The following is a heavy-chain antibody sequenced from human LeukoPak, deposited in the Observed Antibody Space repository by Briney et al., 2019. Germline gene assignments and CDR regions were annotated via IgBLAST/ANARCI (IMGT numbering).Heavy chain of an antibody. CDR3: ARVGNSYGYTFLTPPNAFDI. CDR2: ISAYNGNT. CDR1: GYTFTSYG. D-gene: IGHD5-18*01. V-gene: IGHV1-18*01. J-gene: IGHJ3*02. Sequence: ASVKVSCKASGYTFTSYGISWVRQAPGQGLEWMGWISAYNGNTNYAQKLQGRVTMTTDTSTSTAYMELRSLRSDDTAVYYCARVGNSYGYTFLTPPNAFDIWGQGTMVTVSS.